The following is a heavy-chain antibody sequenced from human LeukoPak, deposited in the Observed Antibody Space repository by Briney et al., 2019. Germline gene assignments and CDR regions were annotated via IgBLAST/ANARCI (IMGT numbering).Heavy chain of an antibody. D-gene: IGHD3-10*01. CDR2: ISSSGITI. Sequence: GSLRLSCAASGFTFSDYYMTWIRQAPGKGLEWGSYISSSGITIYYADSVKSRFTISRDNAKKSLYLEMNSLRAEDTAVYYCARDQYGLGYGSLFDYWGQGTLVTVSS. CDR1: GFTFSDYY. CDR3: ARDQYGLGYGSLFDY. V-gene: IGHV3-11*01. J-gene: IGHJ4*02.